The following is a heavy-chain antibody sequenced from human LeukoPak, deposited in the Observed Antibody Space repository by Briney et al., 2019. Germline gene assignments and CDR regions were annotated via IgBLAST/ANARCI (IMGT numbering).Heavy chain of an antibody. CDR2: IYTSGST. J-gene: IGHJ4*02. CDR3: ARDPLKDAAAPDY. Sequence: SQTLSLTCTVSGGSISSGSYYWSWIRQPAGKGLEWIGRIYTSGSTNYNPSLKSRVTISVDTSKNQFSLKLSSVTAADTAVYYCARDPLKDAAAPDYWGQGTLVTVSS. CDR1: GGSISSGSYY. V-gene: IGHV4-61*02. D-gene: IGHD6-13*01.